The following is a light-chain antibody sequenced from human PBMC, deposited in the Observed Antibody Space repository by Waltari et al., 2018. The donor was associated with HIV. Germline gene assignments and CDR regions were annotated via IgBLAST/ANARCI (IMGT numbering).Light chain of an antibody. J-gene: IGKJ1*01. CDR2: GAS. CDR3: QQCNNWPLT. Sequence: EVVMTQSPATLTVSPGEGATLSCRASQSVSNNLAWYQQKRGQAPRLLIHGASTRATGTPDRFSGSGSGTEFTLTISSLQSEDFAVYYCQQCNNWPLTFGQGTEVEV. V-gene: IGKV3D-15*01. CDR1: QSVSNN.